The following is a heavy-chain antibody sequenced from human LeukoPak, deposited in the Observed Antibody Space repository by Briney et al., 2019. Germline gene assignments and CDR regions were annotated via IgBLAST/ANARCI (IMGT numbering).Heavy chain of an antibody. V-gene: IGHV1-46*01. CDR1: GYTFTSYY. J-gene: IGHJ3*02. CDR2: INPSGGST. Sequence: GASVKVSCKASGYTFTSYYMHWVRQAPGQGLEWMGIINPSGGSTSYAQKFQGRVTMTRDMSTSTVYMELSSLRSEDTAVYYCAEAIVLLISGNAFDIWGQGTMVTVSS. CDR3: AEAIVLLISGNAFDI. D-gene: IGHD2/OR15-2a*01.